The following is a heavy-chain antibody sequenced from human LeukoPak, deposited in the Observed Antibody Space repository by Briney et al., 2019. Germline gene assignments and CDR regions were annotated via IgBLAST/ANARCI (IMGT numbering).Heavy chain of an antibody. D-gene: IGHD2-2*01. CDR3: ARFLRYCSSTSCYCYFDY. Sequence: SQTLSLTCTVSGGSISSGGYYWSWIRQPPGKGLESIGYIYHSGSTYYNPSLKSRVTISVDTSKNQFSLKLSSVTAADTAVYYCARFLRYCSSTSCYCYFDYWGQGTLVTVSS. V-gene: IGHV4-30-2*02. CDR1: GGSISSGGYY. CDR2: IYHSGST. J-gene: IGHJ4*02.